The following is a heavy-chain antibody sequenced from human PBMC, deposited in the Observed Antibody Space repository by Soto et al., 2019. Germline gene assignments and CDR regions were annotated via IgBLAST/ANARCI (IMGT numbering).Heavy chain of an antibody. CDR3: VKNSYYENLTGFDYFDY. V-gene: IGHV3-30*18. CDR2: MSYDGSNK. J-gene: IGHJ4*02. CDR1: GFTFSRYG. D-gene: IGHD3-9*01. Sequence: GGSLRLSCIASGFTFSRYGMHWVRQAPGKGLEWVAVMSYDGSNKWYADSVEGRLDVSRDTYKNTLFLEMNSLRAEDTGLYYCVKNSYYENLTGFDYFDYWGQGVPVTVSS.